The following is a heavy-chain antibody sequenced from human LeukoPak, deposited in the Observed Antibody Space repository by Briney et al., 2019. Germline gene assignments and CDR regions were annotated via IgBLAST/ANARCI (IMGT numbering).Heavy chain of an antibody. CDR3: ARDFNWEDIVVVPAAADFDY. Sequence: GGSLRLSCAASGFTFSSYAMSWVRQAPGKGLEWVSAISGSGGSTYYADSVKGRFTISRDNSKNTLYLQMNSLRAEDTAVYYCARDFNWEDIVVVPAAADFDYWGQGTLVTVSS. D-gene: IGHD2-2*01. CDR1: GFTFSSYA. V-gene: IGHV3-23*01. J-gene: IGHJ4*02. CDR2: ISGSGGST.